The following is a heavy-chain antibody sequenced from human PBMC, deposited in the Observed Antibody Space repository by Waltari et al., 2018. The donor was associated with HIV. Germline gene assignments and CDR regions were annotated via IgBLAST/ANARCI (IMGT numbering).Heavy chain of an antibody. CDR3: VKGGTSGYTFGFGR. D-gene: IGHD5-18*01. V-gene: IGHV3-74*01. Sequence: EVQLVESGGGLVQPGGSLRLSCAASGFTFSSYWMHWVRQAPGKGLVWVSRSNRDGSITSHADSVKGRFTISRDNARNTLYLQMNSLGAEDTAMYYCVKGGTSGYTFGFGRWGQGTLVTVSS. CDR1: GFTFSSYW. CDR2: SNRDGSIT. J-gene: IGHJ1*01.